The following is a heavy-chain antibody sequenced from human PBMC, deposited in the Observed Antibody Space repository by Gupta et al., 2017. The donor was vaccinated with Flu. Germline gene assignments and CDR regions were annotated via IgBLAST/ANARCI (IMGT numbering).Heavy chain of an antibody. J-gene: IGHJ3*01. CDR1: GASITGSPYY. CDR3: TKIYDAFDL. CDR2: IYYSGNT. V-gene: IGHV4-39*02. Sequence: GASITGSPYYCGWIRQPPGKGLEWIGSIYYSGNTYYNPSLKSRVDISVDPSKNHFSLKLSSVTAADTAVYYCTKIYDAFDLWGQGTMVTVSS.